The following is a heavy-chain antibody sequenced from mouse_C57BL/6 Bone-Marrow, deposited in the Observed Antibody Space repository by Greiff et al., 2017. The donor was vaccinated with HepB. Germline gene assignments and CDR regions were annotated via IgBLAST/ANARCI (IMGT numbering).Heavy chain of an antibody. Sequence: VQLQQSGAELAKPGASVKLSCKASGYTFTSYWMHWVKQRPGQGLEWMGYINPSSGYTKYNQKFKDKATLTADKSSSTAYMQLRSLTYEDSSVYYCASEYGSSYVNYFDYWGHGTTLTVSS. J-gene: IGHJ2*01. D-gene: IGHD1-1*01. V-gene: IGHV1-7*01. CDR2: INPSSGYT. CDR3: ASEYGSSYVNYFDY. CDR1: GYTFTSYW.